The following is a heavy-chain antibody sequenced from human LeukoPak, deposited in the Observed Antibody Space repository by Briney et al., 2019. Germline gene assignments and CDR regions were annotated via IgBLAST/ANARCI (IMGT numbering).Heavy chain of an antibody. D-gene: IGHD3-22*01. V-gene: IGHV3-23*01. CDR2: ISGSGGST. J-gene: IGHJ4*02. CDR1: GFTFSSYA. Sequence: GGSLRLSCAASGFTFSSYAMSWVRQAPGKGLEWVSVISGSGGSTYYADSVKGRFTISRDNSKNTLYMQMNSLGAEDTAVYYCAKDGYFYDSSGYYFDYWGQGTLVTVSS. CDR3: AKDGYFYDSSGYYFDY.